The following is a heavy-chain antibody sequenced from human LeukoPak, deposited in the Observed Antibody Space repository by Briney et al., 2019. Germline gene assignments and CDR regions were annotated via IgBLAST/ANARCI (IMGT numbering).Heavy chain of an antibody. CDR2: INHSGST. CDR1: GGSFSGYY. CDR3: ASLKTLWFRPTRYMDA. Sequence: PSETLSLTCAVYGGSFSGYYWSWIRQPPGKGLEWIGEINHSGSTNYNPSLKSRVTISVDTSKNQFSLKLSSVTAADTAVYYCASLKTLWFRPTRYMDAWGKGTTVTISS. J-gene: IGHJ6*03. V-gene: IGHV4-34*01. D-gene: IGHD3-10*01.